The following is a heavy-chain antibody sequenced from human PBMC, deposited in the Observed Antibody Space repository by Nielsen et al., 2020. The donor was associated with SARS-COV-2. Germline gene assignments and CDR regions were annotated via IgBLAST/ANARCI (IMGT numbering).Heavy chain of an antibody. J-gene: IGHJ6*02. Sequence: SETLSLTCTVSGGSISSSSYYWGWIRQPPGKGLEWIGYVYYSGTTSYNPSLKSRVSISVDTSKNQFSLKLSSVTAADTALYYCARGGTIFGVVNSGMDVWGQGTTVTVSS. V-gene: IGHV4-61*05. CDR1: GGSISSSSYY. D-gene: IGHD3-3*01. CDR3: ARGGTIFGVVNSGMDV. CDR2: VYYSGTT.